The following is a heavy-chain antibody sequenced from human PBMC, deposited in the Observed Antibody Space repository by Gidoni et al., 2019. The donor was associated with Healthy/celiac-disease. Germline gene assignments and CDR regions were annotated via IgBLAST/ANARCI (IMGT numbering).Heavy chain of an antibody. V-gene: IGHV3-23*01. J-gene: IGHJ5*02. D-gene: IGHD6-6*01. Sequence: EAQRLESGGGVVQPGGSLRLSCAASGFTFSCYAMSWVRQAPGKGLEWVSAFSGSGGSTYYADSVKGRFTISRDNSKNTLYLQMNSLRAEDTAVYYCAKDRIAARPGGWFDPWGQGTLVTVSS. CDR1: GFTFSCYA. CDR3: AKDRIAARPGGWFDP. CDR2: FSGSGGST.